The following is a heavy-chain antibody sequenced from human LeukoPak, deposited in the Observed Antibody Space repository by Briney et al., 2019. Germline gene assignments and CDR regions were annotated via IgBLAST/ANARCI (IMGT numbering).Heavy chain of an antibody. V-gene: IGHV3-23*01. CDR2: ISAGSTNK. J-gene: IGHJ4*02. D-gene: IGHD2-15*01. Sequence: PGGSLRLSCAVSGFTFSGFAMSWVRLLPGKGLQWVSSISAGSTNKYYADSVKGRFTISRDNSRNTLYLQMNSLRADDTAIYYCAKLKAVVVATGPDYWGQGTLVTVSS. CDR1: GFTFSGFA. CDR3: AKLKAVVVATGPDY.